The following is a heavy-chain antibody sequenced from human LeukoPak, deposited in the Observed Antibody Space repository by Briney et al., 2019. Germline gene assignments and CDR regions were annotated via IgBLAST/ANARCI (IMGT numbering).Heavy chain of an antibody. CDR2: ISAYNGNT. D-gene: IGHD2-2*01. Sequence: ASVKVSCKASGYTFITYGISWVRQAPGQGLEWMGRISAYNGNTNYAQKVQGRVTMTSDTSTSTAYMELRSLRSDDTAVYYCARDQGVVVVPAAIVHWGQGTLVTVSS. J-gene: IGHJ5*02. CDR3: ARDQGVVVVPAAIVH. CDR1: GYTFITYG. V-gene: IGHV1-18*01.